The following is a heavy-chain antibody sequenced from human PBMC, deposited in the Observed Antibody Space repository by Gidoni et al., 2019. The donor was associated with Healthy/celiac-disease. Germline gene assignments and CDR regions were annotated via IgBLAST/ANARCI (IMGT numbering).Heavy chain of an antibody. CDR3: ARVGRYGDYV. CDR1: GFTFSSYS. Sequence: EVQLVESGGGLVNPGGSLRLSCAASGFTFSSYSMNWVRQAPGKGLEWVSSISRSSSYIYYADSVKGRFTISRDNAKNSLYLQMNSLRAEDTAVDYCARVGRYGDYVWGQGTLVTVSS. CDR2: ISRSSSYI. V-gene: IGHV3-21*01. J-gene: IGHJ4*02. D-gene: IGHD4-17*01.